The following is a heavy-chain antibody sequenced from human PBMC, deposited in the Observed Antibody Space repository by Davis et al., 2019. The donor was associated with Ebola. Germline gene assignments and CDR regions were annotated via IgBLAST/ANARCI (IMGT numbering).Heavy chain of an antibody. D-gene: IGHD1-26*01. CDR1: GFTFSSYG. CDR3: ARDLAVGGTRPNAFDI. J-gene: IGHJ3*02. Sequence: PGGSLRLSCAASGFTFSSYGMHWVRQAPGKGLEWVAYISYEGSNRDYADSVKGRFTISRDNSENTLFLQMNSLRAEDTAVYYCARDLAVGGTRPNAFDIWGQGTVVTVS. V-gene: IGHV3-30*03. CDR2: ISYEGSNR.